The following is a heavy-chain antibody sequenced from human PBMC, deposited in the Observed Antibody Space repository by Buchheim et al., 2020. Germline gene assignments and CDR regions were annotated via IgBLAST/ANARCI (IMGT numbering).Heavy chain of an antibody. CDR2: INPSGGST. CDR3: ARDLPKITIFGVVIGKRTPPGWFDP. Sequence: QVQLVQSGAEVKKPGASVKVSCKASGYTFTSYYMHWVRQAPGQGLEWMGIINPSGGSTSYAQKFQGRVTMTRDTSTSTVYMELSSLRSEDTAVYYCARDLPKITIFGVVIGKRTPPGWFDPWGQGTL. D-gene: IGHD3-3*01. CDR1: GYTFTSYY. V-gene: IGHV1-46*03. J-gene: IGHJ5*02.